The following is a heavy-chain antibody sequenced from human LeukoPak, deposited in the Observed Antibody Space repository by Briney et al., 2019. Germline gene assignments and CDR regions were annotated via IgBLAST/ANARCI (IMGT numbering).Heavy chain of an antibody. Sequence: GGSLRLSCAVSGFTFSSYAMHWVRQAPGKGLEWVAVISYDGSNKYYADSVKGRFTISRDNSKNTLYLQMNSLRAEDTAVYYCARGRRYCSGGSCYGVGYFDLWGRGTLVTVSS. CDR1: GFTFSSYA. V-gene: IGHV3-30*04. D-gene: IGHD2-15*01. CDR2: ISYDGSNK. J-gene: IGHJ2*01. CDR3: ARGRRYCSGGSCYGVGYFDL.